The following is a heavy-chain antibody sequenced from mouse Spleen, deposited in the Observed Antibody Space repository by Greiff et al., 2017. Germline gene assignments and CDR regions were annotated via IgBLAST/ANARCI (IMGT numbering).Heavy chain of an antibody. CDR3: TRSMSGRYGNLFAY. J-gene: IGHJ3*01. Sequence: EVQLQQSGTVLARPGASVKMSCKTSGYTFTSYWMHWVKQRPGQGLEWIGAIYPGNSDNSYNQKFKGKAKLTAVTSASTAYMEVSSLTNEDSAVYYCTRSMSGRYGNLFAYWGQGTLVTVSA. CDR1: GYTFTSYW. V-gene: IGHV1-5*01. D-gene: IGHD2-1*01. CDR2: IYPGNSDN.